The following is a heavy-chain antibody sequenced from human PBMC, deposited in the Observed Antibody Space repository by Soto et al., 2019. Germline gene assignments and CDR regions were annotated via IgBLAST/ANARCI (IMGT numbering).Heavy chain of an antibody. CDR1: GFTFDDYA. CDR3: AKDSSANYRGNPGRGLDV. Sequence: LRLSCAGSGFTFDDYAMHWVRQSPGKGLEWVSGITWNSGDVAYADSVRGRFTISRDNAKNSLFLQMDSLRGEDTALYYCAKDSSANYRGNPGRGLDVWGQGTTVTVSS. CDR2: ITWNSGDV. V-gene: IGHV3-9*01. D-gene: IGHD4-17*01. J-gene: IGHJ6*02.